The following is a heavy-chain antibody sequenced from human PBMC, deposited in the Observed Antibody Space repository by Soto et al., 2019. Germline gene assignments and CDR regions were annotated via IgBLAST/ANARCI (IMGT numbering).Heavy chain of an antibody. CDR1: GYTFTSYG. J-gene: IGHJ5*02. Sequence: QVQLVQSGAEVKKPGASVKVSSKASGYTFTSYGISWVRQAPGQGLEWMGWISAYNGNTNYAQKLQGRVTMTTDTSTSTAYMELRSLRSDDTAVYYCARDEGPVVPAAMENWFDPWGQGTLVTVSS. D-gene: IGHD2-2*01. V-gene: IGHV1-18*01. CDR2: ISAYNGNT. CDR3: ARDEGPVVPAAMENWFDP.